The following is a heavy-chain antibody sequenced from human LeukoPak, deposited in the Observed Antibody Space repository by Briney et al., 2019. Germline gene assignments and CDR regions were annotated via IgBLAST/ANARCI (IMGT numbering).Heavy chain of an antibody. Sequence: GGSLRLSCAASGFTFDDYAMHWVRQAPGKGLEWVSGISWNSGSIGYADPVKGRFTISRDNAKNSLYLQMNSLRAEDTALYYCAKDLELGDYWGQGTLVTVSS. CDR3: AKDLELGDY. D-gene: IGHD1-7*01. CDR1: GFTFDDYA. CDR2: ISWNSGSI. J-gene: IGHJ4*02. V-gene: IGHV3-9*01.